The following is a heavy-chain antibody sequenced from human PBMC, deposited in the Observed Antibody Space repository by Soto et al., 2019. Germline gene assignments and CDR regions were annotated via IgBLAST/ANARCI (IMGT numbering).Heavy chain of an antibody. CDR3: ATPGEYTDAYDY. D-gene: IGHD2-2*02. Sequence: VKFSCKASGYTFTSYYMHWVRQAPGQGLEWMGIINPSGGSTSYAQKFQGRVTMTRDTSTSTVYMELSSLRSEDTAVYYCATPGEYTDAYDYWGQGTLVTVSS. CDR1: GYTFTSYY. CDR2: INPSGGST. J-gene: IGHJ4*02. V-gene: IGHV1-46*01.